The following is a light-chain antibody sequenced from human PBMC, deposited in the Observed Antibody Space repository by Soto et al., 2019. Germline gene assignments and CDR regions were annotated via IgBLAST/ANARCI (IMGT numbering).Light chain of an antibody. CDR1: QSISSSD. V-gene: IGKV3D-20*02. J-gene: IGKJ3*01. CDR3: QQRSDWPPFT. Sequence: EIVLTQSPGTLSLSRGERATLSCRAIQSISSSDLAWYQHRPGQAPRLLIYAASSRATGIPVRFSGSGSGTDFTLTISSLQPEDFAVYYCQQRSDWPPFTFGPGTKVDIK. CDR2: AAS.